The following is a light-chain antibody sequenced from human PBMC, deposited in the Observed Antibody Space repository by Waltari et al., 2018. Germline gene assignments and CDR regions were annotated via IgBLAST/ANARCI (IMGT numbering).Light chain of an antibody. CDR1: LSISKW. J-gene: IGKJ4*01. CDR2: GAS. V-gene: IGKV1-12*01. CDR3: QQVNSFPAT. Sequence: DIQMTQSPSSVSAFVGDRVTITCRAGLSISKWLAWYQQKPGKAPKLLIYGASDLHSGVPSRFSGRGAGTDFTLTISSLQAEDFATYYCQQVNSFPATFGGGTTVEIK.